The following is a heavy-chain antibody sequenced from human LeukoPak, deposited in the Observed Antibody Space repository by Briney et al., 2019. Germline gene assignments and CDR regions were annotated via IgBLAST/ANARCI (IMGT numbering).Heavy chain of an antibody. Sequence: LRLSCAASGFTFSSYWMHWIRQPPGKGLEWIGYIYHSGSTYYNPSLKRRVTISVDRSKNQFSLKLSSVTAADTAVYYCARRGMATIPAYFDYWGQGTLVTVSS. CDR2: IYHSGST. D-gene: IGHD5-24*01. CDR3: ARRGMATIPAYFDY. CDR1: GFTFSSYW. V-gene: IGHV4-30-2*01. J-gene: IGHJ4*02.